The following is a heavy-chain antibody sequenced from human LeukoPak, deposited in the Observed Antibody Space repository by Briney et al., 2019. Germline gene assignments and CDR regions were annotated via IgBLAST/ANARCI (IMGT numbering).Heavy chain of an antibody. Sequence: GGSLRLPCAASGFTFSNYNMNWVRQAPGKGLEWVSCFGTSSSYIYYADSVKGRFTITRDNAKNSLYLQMNSLRAEDTAVYYCARDGSSSGWDFDYWGQGTLVTVSS. D-gene: IGHD6-19*01. J-gene: IGHJ4*02. V-gene: IGHV3-21*01. CDR2: FGTSSSYI. CDR1: GFTFSNYN. CDR3: ARDGSSSGWDFDY.